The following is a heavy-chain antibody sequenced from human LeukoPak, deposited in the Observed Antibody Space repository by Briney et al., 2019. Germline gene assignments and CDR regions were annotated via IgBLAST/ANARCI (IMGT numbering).Heavy chain of an antibody. CDR2: ISAYNGNT. CDR1: GYTFTSYG. D-gene: IGHD6-13*01. CDR3: ARDRDSSSYLDY. Sequence: ASVKVSCKASGYTFTSYGISWVRQAPGQGLEWMGWISAYNGNTNYAQKFQGRVTITRDTSASTAYMELSSLRSEDTAVYYCARDRDSSSYLDYWGQGTLVTVSS. V-gene: IGHV1-18*01. J-gene: IGHJ4*02.